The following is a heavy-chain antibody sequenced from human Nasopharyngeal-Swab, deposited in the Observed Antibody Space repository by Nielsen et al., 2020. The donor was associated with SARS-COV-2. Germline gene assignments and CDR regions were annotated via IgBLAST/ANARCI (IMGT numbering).Heavy chain of an antibody. CDR3: AVSSGWFDY. CDR2: IYYSGGT. Sequence: SETLSLTCTVSGGSISSSSYYWGWIRQPPGKGLEWIGSIYYSGGTYYNPSLKSRVTISVDTSKNQFSLKLSSVTAADTAVYYCAVSSGWFDYWGQGTLVTVSS. CDR1: GGSISSSSYY. J-gene: IGHJ4*02. D-gene: IGHD6-19*01. V-gene: IGHV4-39*01.